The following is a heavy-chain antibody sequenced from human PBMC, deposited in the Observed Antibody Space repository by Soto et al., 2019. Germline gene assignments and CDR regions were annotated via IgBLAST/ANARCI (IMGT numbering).Heavy chain of an antibody. V-gene: IGHV1-18*01. CDR1: DYTFTSYG. Sequence: QVQLVQSGAEVKKPGASVKVSCKASDYTFTSYGISWVGQAPGQGREWMGWISAYNGNTNYAQKLQGRVTMTTDTSTSTAYMELRSLRSDDTAVYYCARAPRYTYYYILTGYKGPFDYWGPGTLVTVSS. D-gene: IGHD3-9*01. CDR2: ISAYNGNT. J-gene: IGHJ4*02. CDR3: ARAPRYTYYYILTGYKGPFDY.